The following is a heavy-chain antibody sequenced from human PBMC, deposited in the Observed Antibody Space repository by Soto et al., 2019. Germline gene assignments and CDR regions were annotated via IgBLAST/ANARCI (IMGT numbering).Heavy chain of an antibody. J-gene: IGHJ6*03. V-gene: IGHV1-3*01. Sequence: QVQLVQSGAEVKKPGASVKVSCKASGYTFTNYAMHWVRQAPGQRLEWMGWINAGNGDTKYSQKSQERVTIPGDTSANTAYMDRSSLRSENTAVYYWAREALIQVYYYYYMDVGGKGTTVTVSS. CDR1: GYTFTNYA. CDR3: AREALIQVYYYYYMDV. D-gene: IGHD5-18*01. CDR2: INAGNGDT.